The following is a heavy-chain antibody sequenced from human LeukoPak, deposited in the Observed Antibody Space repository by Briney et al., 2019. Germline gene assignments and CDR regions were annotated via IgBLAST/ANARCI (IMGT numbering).Heavy chain of an antibody. CDR2: ISIYTGNI. D-gene: IGHD2-21*02. CDR1: GYTFTSYG. CDR3: ARVRGTALTAYPGYFDY. J-gene: IGHJ4*02. Sequence: ASVKVSCKASGYTFTSYGISWVGQAPGQGREWLGWISIYTGNIKYGEKFQGGATMTRDTSTGTAYMEVRSLTSDDTAVYYCARVRGTALTAYPGYFDYWGQGTLVTVSS. V-gene: IGHV1-18*04.